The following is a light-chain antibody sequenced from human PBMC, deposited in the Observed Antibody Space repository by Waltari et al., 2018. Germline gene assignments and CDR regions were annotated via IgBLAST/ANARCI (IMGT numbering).Light chain of an antibody. Sequence: EIVLTQSPGTLSLSPGERATLSCRASQTVRTTYLAWYQQKPGQAPTLLIYGVSSRATGIPDRFSGSGSGTAFSLTISSMEPEDFAVYYCQQYDISPLTFGGGTKVEIK. CDR1: QTVRTTY. V-gene: IGKV3-20*01. CDR3: QQYDISPLT. CDR2: GVS. J-gene: IGKJ4*01.